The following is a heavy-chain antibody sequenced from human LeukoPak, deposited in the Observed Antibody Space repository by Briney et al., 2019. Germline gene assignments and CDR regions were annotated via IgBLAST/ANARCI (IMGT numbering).Heavy chain of an antibody. V-gene: IGHV4-4*02. Sequence: SETLSLTCGVSGGSVTSTNWWTWVRQPPGKGLEWIGEVHLDGRTNCNPSLKSRLTMSVDLSENHVSLKLTSVTAADTAVYYCARLRDFSYASLGYFDYWGRGTLVTVSS. CDR3: ARLRDFSYASLGYFDY. CDR1: GGSVTSTNW. CDR2: VHLDGRT. J-gene: IGHJ4*02. D-gene: IGHD2-8*01.